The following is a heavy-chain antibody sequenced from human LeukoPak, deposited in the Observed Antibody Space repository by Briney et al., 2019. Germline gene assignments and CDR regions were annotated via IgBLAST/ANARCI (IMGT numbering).Heavy chain of an antibody. Sequence: PGGSLRLSCAASGFTVNNNYMTWVRQAPGKGLEWVSVIHTGGTTYYADSVKGRFTISRDNSKNTLFLQMNSLRADDTAVYYCARGPPAPPYYYYMDVWGKGTTVTVSS. V-gene: IGHV3-53*01. CDR1: GFTVNNNY. CDR3: ARGPPAPPYYYYMDV. J-gene: IGHJ6*03. CDR2: IHTGGTT.